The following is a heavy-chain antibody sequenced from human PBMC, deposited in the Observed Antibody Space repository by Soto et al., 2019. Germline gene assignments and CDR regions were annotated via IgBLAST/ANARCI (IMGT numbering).Heavy chain of an antibody. D-gene: IGHD6-19*01. V-gene: IGHV4-59*01. J-gene: IGHJ6*02. CDR3: ARPAVAGTFYYGMDV. Sequence: SETLSLTCTVSGGSISSYYWSWIRQPPGKGMEWIGYIYYSGSTNYNPSLKSRVTISVDTSKNQFSLKLSSVTAADTAVYYCARPAVAGTFYYGMDVWGQGTTVTVSS. CDR2: IYYSGST. CDR1: GGSISSYY.